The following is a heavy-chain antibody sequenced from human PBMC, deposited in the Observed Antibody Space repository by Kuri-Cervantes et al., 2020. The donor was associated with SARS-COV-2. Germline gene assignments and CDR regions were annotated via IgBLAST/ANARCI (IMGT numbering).Heavy chain of an antibody. V-gene: IGHV3-30-3*01. D-gene: IGHD3-3*01. Sequence: GGSLRLSCAASGFTFSSYAMHWVRQAPGKGLEWVAVISYDGSNKYYADSVKGRFTISRDNSKNTLYLQMNSLRAGDTAVYYCARDQLSFTIFGVVITYFDYWGQGTLVTVSS. J-gene: IGHJ4*02. CDR3: ARDQLSFTIFGVVITYFDY. CDR2: ISYDGSNK. CDR1: GFTFSSYA.